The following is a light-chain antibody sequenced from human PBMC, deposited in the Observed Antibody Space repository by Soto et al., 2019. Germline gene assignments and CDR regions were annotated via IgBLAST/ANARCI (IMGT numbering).Light chain of an antibody. J-gene: IGKJ1*01. V-gene: IGKV3-15*01. CDR3: QQYNIWPAWT. Sequence: TVLAQSPATLSVSPGERATLSCRASQSVSGHLAWYQQKPGQAPRLLIYGASTRATGIPGRFSGSGSETEFTLTISSLQSEDFAVYFCQQYNIWPAWTFGQGTKVEIK. CDR1: QSVSGH. CDR2: GAS.